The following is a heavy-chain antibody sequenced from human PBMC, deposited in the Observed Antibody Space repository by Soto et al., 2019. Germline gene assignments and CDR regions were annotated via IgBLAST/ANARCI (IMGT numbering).Heavy chain of an antibody. J-gene: IGHJ4*02. V-gene: IGHV3-21*01. CDR1: GFMFSAYT. CDR3: ATPYYYNH. Sequence: PGGSLRLSCAASGFMFSAYTMSWVRQAPGKGLEWLPSITSNSDHIDYADSVRGRFTVSRDNARKSLYLQMDSLGAEDTGVYYCATPYYYNHWGPGTLVTVSS. CDR2: ITSNSDHI.